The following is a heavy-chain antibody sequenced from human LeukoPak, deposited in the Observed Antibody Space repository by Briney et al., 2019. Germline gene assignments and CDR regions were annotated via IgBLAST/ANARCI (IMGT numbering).Heavy chain of an antibody. CDR2: IYYSGST. V-gene: IGHV4-31*03. CDR1: GGSISSGGYY. Sequence: SQTLSLTCTVSGGSISSGGYYWSWIRQHPGKGLEWIGYIYYSGSTYYNPSLKSRVTISVDTSKNQFPLKLSSVTAADTAVYYCARHANYYGSGSYLNWFDPWGQGTLVTVSS. D-gene: IGHD3-10*01. J-gene: IGHJ5*02. CDR3: ARHANYYGSGSYLNWFDP.